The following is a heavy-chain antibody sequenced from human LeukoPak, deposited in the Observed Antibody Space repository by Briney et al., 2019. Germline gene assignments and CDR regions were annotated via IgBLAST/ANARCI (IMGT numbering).Heavy chain of an antibody. J-gene: IGHJ4*02. CDR3: ARDYYDSSGYKVDY. V-gene: IGHV4-4*07. Sequence: SETLSLTCTVSGGSISSFYWSWIRQPAGKGLEWIGRIYTSGSTNYNPSLKSRVTMSVDTSKNQFSLKLSSVTAADTAVYYCARDYYDSSGYKVDYWGQGTLVTVSS. CDR2: IYTSGST. D-gene: IGHD3-22*01. CDR1: GGSISSFY.